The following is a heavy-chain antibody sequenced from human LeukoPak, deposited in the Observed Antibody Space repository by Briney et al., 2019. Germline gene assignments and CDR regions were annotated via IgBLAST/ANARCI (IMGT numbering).Heavy chain of an antibody. J-gene: IGHJ4*02. CDR3: AKAQTYTVVTLFYFDY. V-gene: IGHV3-23*01. CDR1: GFTFSSYA. D-gene: IGHD4-23*01. CDR2: ISGSGGST. Sequence: GGSLRLPCAASGFTFSSYAMSWVRQAPGKGLEWVSAISGSGGSTYYADSVKGRFTISRDNSKNTLYLQMNSLRAEDTAVYYCAKAQTYTVVTLFYFDYWGQGTLVTVSS.